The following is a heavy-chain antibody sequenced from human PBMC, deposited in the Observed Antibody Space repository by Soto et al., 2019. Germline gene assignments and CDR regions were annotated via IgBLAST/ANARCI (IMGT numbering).Heavy chain of an antibody. V-gene: IGHV1-69*01. CDR2: IIPIFGTA. CDR3: ARGCTNGVCYVYYYGMDV. D-gene: IGHD2-8*01. Sequence: QVQLVQSGAEVKKPGSSVKVSCKASGGTFSSYAISWVRQAPGQGLEWMGGIIPIFGTANYAQKFQGRVTITADESTSAAYMELSSLRSEDTAVYYCARGCTNGVCYVYYYGMDVWGQGTTVTVSS. J-gene: IGHJ6*02. CDR1: GGTFSSYA.